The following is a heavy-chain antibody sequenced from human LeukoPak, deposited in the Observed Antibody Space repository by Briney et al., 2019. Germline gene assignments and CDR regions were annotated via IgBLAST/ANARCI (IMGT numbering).Heavy chain of an antibody. CDR3: ARDGDYDFWSGYYNYGY. CDR1: GGSISSSSYY. Sequence: SETLSLTCTVSGGSISSSSYYWGWIRQPPGKGLEWIGSMYSSGSTYYNPSLKSRVTISVDTSKNQFSLKLSSVTAADTAVYYCARDGDYDFWSGYYNYGYWGQGTLVTVSS. J-gene: IGHJ4*02. V-gene: IGHV4-39*07. CDR2: MYSSGST. D-gene: IGHD3-3*01.